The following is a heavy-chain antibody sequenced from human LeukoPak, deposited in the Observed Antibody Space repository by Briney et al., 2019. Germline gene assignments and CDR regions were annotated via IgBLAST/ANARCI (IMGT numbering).Heavy chain of an antibody. CDR2: ISSSSSTI. CDR3: AREWAAAEDY. Sequence: GGSLRLSCAASGFTFSSYSMNWVRQAPGKGLEWVSYISSSSSTIYYADSVKGRFTISRDNAKNSLYLQMNSLRAEDTAVYYCAREWAAAEDYWGQGTLVTVSS. J-gene: IGHJ4*02. V-gene: IGHV3-48*04. CDR1: GFTFSSYS. D-gene: IGHD6-13*01.